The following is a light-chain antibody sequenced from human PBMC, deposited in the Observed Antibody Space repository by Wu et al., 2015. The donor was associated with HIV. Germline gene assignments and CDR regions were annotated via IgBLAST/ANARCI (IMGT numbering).Light chain of an antibody. V-gene: IGKV3-11*01. CDR1: QSVSSY. CDR3: QQYNNWIT. J-gene: IGKJ5*01. CDR2: DAS. Sequence: EIVLTQSPATLSLSPGERATLSCRASQSVSSYLAWYQQKPGQAPRLLIYDASNRATGIPARFTGSGSVTEFTLTITSMQSEDFAVYYCQQYNNWITFGQGTRLEIK.